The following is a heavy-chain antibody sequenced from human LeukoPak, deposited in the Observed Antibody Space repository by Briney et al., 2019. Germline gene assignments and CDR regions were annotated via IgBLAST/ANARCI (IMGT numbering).Heavy chain of an antibody. CDR3: ARVALEWLLLNWFDP. D-gene: IGHD3-3*01. CDR1: GYTFTGYY. J-gene: IGHJ5*02. V-gene: IGHV1-2*02. CDR2: INPNSGGT. Sequence: HWASVKVSCKASGYTFTGYYMHWVRQAPGQGLEWMGWINPNSGGTNYAQKFQGRVTMTRDTSISTAYMELSRLRSDDTAVYYCARVALEWLLLNWFDPWGQGTLVTVSS.